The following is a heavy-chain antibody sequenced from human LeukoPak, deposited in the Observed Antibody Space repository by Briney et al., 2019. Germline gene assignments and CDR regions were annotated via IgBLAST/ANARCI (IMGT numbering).Heavy chain of an antibody. D-gene: IGHD6-13*01. Sequence: GESLKISCKGSGYSFTSYWIGWVRQMPGKGLEWMGIIYPGDSDTRYSPSFQGQVTISADKSISTAYLQWSSLQASDTAMYYCARTRGVAAAGTGENWFDPWGQGTLVTVSS. V-gene: IGHV5-51*01. CDR3: ARTRGVAAAGTGENWFDP. CDR1: GYSFTSYW. J-gene: IGHJ5*02. CDR2: IYPGDSDT.